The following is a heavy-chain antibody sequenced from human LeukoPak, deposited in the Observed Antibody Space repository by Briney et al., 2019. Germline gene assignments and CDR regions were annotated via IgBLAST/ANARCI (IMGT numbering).Heavy chain of an antibody. V-gene: IGHV1-3*01. CDR2: INAGNGNT. CDR1: GYTFTSYA. Sequence: ASVKVSCKASGYTFTSYAMHWVRQAPGQRLEWMGWINAGNGNTKYSQKFQGRVTITRDTSASTAYMELSSLRSEDTAVYYCARNGQGGYGDYVGQPDYWGQGTLVTVSS. CDR3: ARNGQGGYGDYVGQPDY. D-gene: IGHD4-17*01. J-gene: IGHJ4*02.